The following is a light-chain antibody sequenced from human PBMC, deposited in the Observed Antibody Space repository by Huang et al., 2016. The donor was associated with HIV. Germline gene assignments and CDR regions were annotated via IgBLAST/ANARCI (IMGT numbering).Light chain of an antibody. CDR3: QQSYSIPWT. J-gene: IGKJ1*01. V-gene: IGKV1-39*01. CDR1: QSITTY. Sequence: IQMTQSPSSLPAFVGDRVTITCRASQSITTYLNWYQQKIGESPKPLIYAASILQSGVPLRFGGSGSGTNFSLTITNLQSEDFAVYYCQQSYSIPWTFGQGTRVEI. CDR2: AAS.